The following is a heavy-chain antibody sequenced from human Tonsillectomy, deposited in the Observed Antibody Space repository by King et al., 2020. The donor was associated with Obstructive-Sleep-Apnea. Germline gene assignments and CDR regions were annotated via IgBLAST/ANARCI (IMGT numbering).Heavy chain of an antibody. D-gene: IGHD3-22*01. V-gene: IGHV4-59*01. CDR3: AREEYDSSGYWALLDY. CDR2: VYYSGST. J-gene: IGHJ4*02. Sequence: QLQESGPGLVKPSETLSLTCTVSGGSISSYYWSWIRQPPGKGLEGIGYVYYSGSTNYNPSLKCRVTISVDTSKKQFSMKLSSVTAADTAVYYCAREEYDSSGYWALLDYWGQGTLVTVSS. CDR1: GGSISSYY.